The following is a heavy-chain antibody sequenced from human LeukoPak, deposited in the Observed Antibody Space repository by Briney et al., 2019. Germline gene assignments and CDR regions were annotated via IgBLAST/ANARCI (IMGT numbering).Heavy chain of an antibody. Sequence: GGSLRLSCAASGFTFRDSAMSWVRQAPGKGLEWVSAISGSGGSTYYADSVKGRFTISRDNSKNTLYLQMNSLRAEDTAVYYCAKATGLLGYYYYYGMDVWGQGTTVTVSS. J-gene: IGHJ6*02. V-gene: IGHV3-23*01. CDR3: AKATGLLGYYYYYGMDV. CDR2: ISGSGGST. CDR1: GFTFRDSA. D-gene: IGHD7-27*01.